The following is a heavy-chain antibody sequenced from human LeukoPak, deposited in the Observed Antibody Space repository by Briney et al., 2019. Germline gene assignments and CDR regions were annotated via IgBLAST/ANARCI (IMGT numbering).Heavy chain of an antibody. CDR2: ISVGGDP. V-gene: IGHV3-13*05. CDR3: ARDPYGDYYGGDLKN. D-gene: IGHD4-17*01. J-gene: IGHJ4*02. Sequence: GGSLRLSCTASGFTFSSYDMHWVRQEQGKGLEWISAISVGGDPYYIDSVKGRFTISRENAKNSFYLQMNSLTVGDTSVYYCARDPYGDYYGGDLKNWGQGTLVTVSS. CDR1: GFTFSSYD.